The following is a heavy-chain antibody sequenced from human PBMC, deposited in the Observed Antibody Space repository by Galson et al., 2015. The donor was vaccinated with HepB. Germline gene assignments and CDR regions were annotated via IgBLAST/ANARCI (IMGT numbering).Heavy chain of an antibody. J-gene: IGHJ4*02. Sequence: SVKVSCKASGHTFTSYAMHWVRQAPGQRLEWMGWINAGNGNTKYSQKFQGRVTITRDTSASTAYMELNSLRSEDTAVYYCARGGSSGLSGYWGQGTLVTVSS. CDR1: GHTFTSYA. CDR2: INAGNGNT. CDR3: ARGGSSGLSGY. V-gene: IGHV1-3*01. D-gene: IGHD6-19*01.